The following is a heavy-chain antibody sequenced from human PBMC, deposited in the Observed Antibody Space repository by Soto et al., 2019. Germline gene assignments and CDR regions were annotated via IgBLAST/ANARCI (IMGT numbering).Heavy chain of an antibody. CDR2: IYSGGST. D-gene: IGHD3-16*01. J-gene: IGHJ4*02. CDR3: ARDPWAADY. Sequence: EVQLVESGGGLVQPGGSLRLSCAASGFTVSTKYMSWVRQAPGKGLEWVSVIYSGGSTFYAYSVRGRFTISRDNSKNTVNLQMNSLRADDTALYYCARDPWAADYWGQGSLVAVSS. V-gene: IGHV3-66*01. CDR1: GFTVSTKY.